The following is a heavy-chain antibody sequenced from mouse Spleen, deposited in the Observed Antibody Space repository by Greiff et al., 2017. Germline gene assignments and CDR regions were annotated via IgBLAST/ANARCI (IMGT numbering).Heavy chain of an antibody. CDR3: ASPGNLYYAMDY. J-gene: IGHJ4*01. CDR1: GYTFSSYW. D-gene: IGHD2-1*01. Sequence: VQLQQSGAELMKPGASVKISCKATGYTFSSYWIEWVKQRPGHGLEWIGEILPGSGSTNYNEKFKGKATFTADTSSNTAYMQLSSLTSEDSAVYYCASPGNLYYAMDYWGQGTSVTVSS. CDR2: ILPGSGST. V-gene: IGHV1-9*01.